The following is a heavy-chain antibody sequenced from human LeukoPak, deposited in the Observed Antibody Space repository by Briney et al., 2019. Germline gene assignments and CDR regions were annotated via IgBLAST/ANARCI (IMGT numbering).Heavy chain of an antibody. V-gene: IGHV4-59*08. Sequence: SETLSLTCTVSGGSISSYYWSWIRQPPGKGLEWIGYIYYSGSTNYNPSLKSRVTISVDTSKNQFSLKLSSVTTADTAVYYCARVGNNWFDPWGQGTLVTVSS. CDR1: GGSISSYY. D-gene: IGHD1-26*01. J-gene: IGHJ5*02. CDR3: ARVGNNWFDP. CDR2: IYYSGST.